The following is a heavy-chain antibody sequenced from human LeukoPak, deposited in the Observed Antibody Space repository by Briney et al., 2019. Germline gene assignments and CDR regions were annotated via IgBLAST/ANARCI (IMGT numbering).Heavy chain of an antibody. CDR1: GYSISSGYY. CDR3: ARGSDYSVDY. Sequence: SETLSLTCTVSGYSISSGYYWGWIRQPPGKGLEWIGSIYHSGSTYYNPSLKSRVTISVETSKNQFPLKLNSVTAADTAVYYCARGSDYSVDYWGQGTQVTVSS. CDR2: IYHSGST. V-gene: IGHV4-38-2*02. J-gene: IGHJ4*02. D-gene: IGHD4-11*01.